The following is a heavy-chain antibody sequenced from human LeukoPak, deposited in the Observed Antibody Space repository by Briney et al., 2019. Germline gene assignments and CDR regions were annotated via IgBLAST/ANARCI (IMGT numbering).Heavy chain of an antibody. CDR1: GFSFSVYA. J-gene: IGHJ5*02. CDR2: INANSVST. D-gene: IGHD6-19*01. CDR3: AKPISGGLAVTADWFRP. Sequence: PGGSLSLSCAASGFSFSVYAMSWLRQPPGKGLEWVSTINANSVSTSYAASVRGRFTISRDNAKDTVYLQLNRLSTDDTATYYCAKPISGGLAVTADWFRPWGQGTLVVVSS. V-gene: IGHV3-23*01.